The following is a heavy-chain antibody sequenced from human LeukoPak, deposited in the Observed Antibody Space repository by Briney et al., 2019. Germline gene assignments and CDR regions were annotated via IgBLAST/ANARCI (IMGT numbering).Heavy chain of an antibody. V-gene: IGHV3-73*01. D-gene: IGHD4-17*01. CDR3: TRRLMTTVNDY. Sequence: GGSLRLSCAASGFTFSGSAMHWVRQSPAKGLEWVGRIRSKANDHATAYAASVRGRFTISRDDSKNTAYLQMNSLKTEDTAVYYCTRRLMTTVNDYWGQGTLVTVSS. CDR1: GFTFSGSA. J-gene: IGHJ4*02. CDR2: IRSKANDHAT.